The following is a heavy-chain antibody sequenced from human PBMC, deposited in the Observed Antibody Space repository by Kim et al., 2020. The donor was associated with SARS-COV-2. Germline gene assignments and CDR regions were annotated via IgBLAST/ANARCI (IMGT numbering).Heavy chain of an antibody. Sequence: SGPTLVKPKLTLTLTCTFSGFSLTTSGVSVGWIRQPPGKAPEWLALIYWDDAERYSPSLKNRLTITKDTSKNQVVLTMTNMDPVDTATYFCVHERDGDLNSGWGSPNWFGPWGQGILVTVSS. J-gene: IGHJ5*02. CDR3: VHERDGDLNSGWGSPNWFGP. CDR2: IYWDDAE. CDR1: GFSLTTSGVS. V-gene: IGHV2-5*02. D-gene: IGHD6-25*01.